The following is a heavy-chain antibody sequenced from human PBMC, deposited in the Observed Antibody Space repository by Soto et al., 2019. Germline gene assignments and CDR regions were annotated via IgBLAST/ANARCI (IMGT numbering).Heavy chain of an antibody. CDR3: ARDLGVGMEGY. V-gene: IGHV1-18*01. CDR2: ISAYNGNT. D-gene: IGHD3-10*01. J-gene: IGHJ4*02. CDR1: GYTFTNYG. Sequence: ASVKVSCKASGYTFTNYGFSWVRQAPGQGLEWMGWISAYNGNTKYAQKLQGRVTMTTDTSTSTAYMELRSLRSYDTAVYYCARDLGVGMEGYWGQGTPVTVSS.